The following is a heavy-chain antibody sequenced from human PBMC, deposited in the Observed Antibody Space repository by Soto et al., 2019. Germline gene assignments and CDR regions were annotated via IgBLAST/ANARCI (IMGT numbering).Heavy chain of an antibody. CDR3: ARGAGYADF. Sequence: GSLRLSGVVSGFTFSSYAMTWVRQAPGKGLEWISGIGGSGAATYYADSLKGRFSLSRDNSKNTLYLQMNSLRAEDTAVYYCARGAGYADFWGRGTLVTVSS. V-gene: IGHV3-23*01. J-gene: IGHJ4*02. D-gene: IGHD2-2*01. CDR1: GFTFSSYA. CDR2: IGGSGAAT.